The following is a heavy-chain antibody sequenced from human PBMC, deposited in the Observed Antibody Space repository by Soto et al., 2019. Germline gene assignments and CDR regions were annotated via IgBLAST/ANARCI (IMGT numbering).Heavy chain of an antibody. J-gene: IGHJ4*02. V-gene: IGHV4-30-4*01. D-gene: IGHD1-26*01. Sequence: QVQLQESGPGLVKASQTLSLTCTVSGSSLSGRDHYWSWIRQPPGKVLELIGHLSYTENSYHPYYNPPPQSRPTRSRDTSKNPCSLNMTSVTAADTAVYFCARSGRSLLDYWGQGALVSVYS. CDR1: GSSLSGRDHY. CDR3: ARSGRSLLDY. CDR2: LSYTENSYHP.